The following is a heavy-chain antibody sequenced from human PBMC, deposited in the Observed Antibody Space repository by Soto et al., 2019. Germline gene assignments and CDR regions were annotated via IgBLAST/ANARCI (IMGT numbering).Heavy chain of an antibody. D-gene: IGHD2-15*01. Sequence: ASVQVSCQVSGYTLTELSMHWVRQAPGKGLEWMGGFDPEDGETIYAQKFQGRVTMTEDTSTDTAYMELSSLRSEDTAVYYCATDLLDPRGDPWGQGTLVTVSS. CDR3: ATDLLDPRGDP. CDR2: FDPEDGET. CDR1: GYTLTELS. V-gene: IGHV1-24*01. J-gene: IGHJ5*02.